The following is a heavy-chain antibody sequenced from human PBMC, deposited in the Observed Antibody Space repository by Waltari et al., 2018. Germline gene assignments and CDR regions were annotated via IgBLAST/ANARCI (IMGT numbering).Heavy chain of an antibody. CDR3: AKVQDTDLYYFEN. CDR2: ISYDESNK. J-gene: IGHJ4*01. V-gene: IGHV3-30*18. D-gene: IGHD3-3*01. Sequence: QVQLVESGGGVVQPGRSLRLSCTASGFTFSSYGMHWVRQAPGEGLEWVAVISYDESNKFYGDSVKGRFTISRDNSKNTLYLQMHSLRAEDTAVYYCAKVQDTDLYYFENWG. CDR1: GFTFSSYG.